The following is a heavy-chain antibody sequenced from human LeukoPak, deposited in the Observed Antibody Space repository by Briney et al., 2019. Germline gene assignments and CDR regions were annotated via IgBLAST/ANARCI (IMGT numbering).Heavy chain of an antibody. CDR1: GFTFSSYG. Sequence: GSLRLSCAASGFTFSSYGMHWVRQAPGKGLEWVAFIRYDGSNKYYADSVKGRFTISRDNSKNTLYLQMNSLRAEDTAVYYCAKASSGYDEYNWFDPWGQGTLVTVSS. CDR3: AKASSGYDEYNWFDP. CDR2: IRYDGSNK. J-gene: IGHJ5*02. V-gene: IGHV3-30*02. D-gene: IGHD5-12*01.